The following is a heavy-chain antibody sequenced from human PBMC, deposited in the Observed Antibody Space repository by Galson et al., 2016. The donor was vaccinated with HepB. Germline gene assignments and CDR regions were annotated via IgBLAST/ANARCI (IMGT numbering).Heavy chain of an antibody. D-gene: IGHD4-17*01. J-gene: IGHJ4*02. CDR1: GGSINTRPFY. Sequence: SETLSLTCIVSGGSINTRPFYWGWIRQPPGKGLEWIVSMYYSGTTFFNPSLKSRTTMSLDAAKNEFSLKLNSLTAADTAVYFCARFKFGDHVYLDSWGQGTLVTVSS. CDR3: ARFKFGDHVYLDS. V-gene: IGHV4-39*01. CDR2: MYYSGTT.